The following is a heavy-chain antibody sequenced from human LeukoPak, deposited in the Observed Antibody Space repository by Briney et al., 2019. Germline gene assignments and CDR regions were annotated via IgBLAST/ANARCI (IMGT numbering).Heavy chain of an antibody. CDR1: GYTFTGYY. CDR2: INPNSGGT. J-gene: IGHJ5*02. D-gene: IGHD2-15*01. V-gene: IGHV1-2*02. Sequence: ASVKVSCKASGYTFTGYYMHWVRQAPGQGLEWMGWINPNSGGTNYAQKFQGRVTMTRDTSISTAYMELSSLRSEDTAVYYCARGMSCSGGSCYDWFDPWGQGTLVTVSS. CDR3: ARGMSCSGGSCYDWFDP.